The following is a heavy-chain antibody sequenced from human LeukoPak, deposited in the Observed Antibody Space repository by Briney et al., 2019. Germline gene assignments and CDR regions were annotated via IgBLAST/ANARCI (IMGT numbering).Heavy chain of an antibody. CDR1: VYTFTTIV. CDR2: ISTYHDIT. V-gene: IGHV1-18*01. J-gene: IGHJ4*02. Sequence: ASVKVSCKASVYTFTTIVISWVRQAPGQGLEWTGWISTYHDITDYAQKFHGRVTMTKDTSTATVYMELRSLTSDDTAVYFCARSLHSYVIRGGHCYGYWGQGTLVTVSS. D-gene: IGHD2-21*02. CDR3: ARSLHSYVIRGGHCYGY.